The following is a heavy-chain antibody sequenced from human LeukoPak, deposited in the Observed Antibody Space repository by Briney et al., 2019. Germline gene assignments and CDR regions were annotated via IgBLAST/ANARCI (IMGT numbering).Heavy chain of an antibody. CDR1: GFTFSGFG. CDR2: ITFDGNKK. Sequence: GGSLRLSCAASGFTFSGFGMHWVRQAPGKGLEWVGVITFDGNKKYFADSVRGRFTISRDNAKNSLYLQMKSLRAEDTAVYYCARVEALYNSGSVWAYWGQGTLVTVSS. D-gene: IGHD3-10*01. J-gene: IGHJ4*02. V-gene: IGHV3-30*12. CDR3: ARVEALYNSGSVWAY.